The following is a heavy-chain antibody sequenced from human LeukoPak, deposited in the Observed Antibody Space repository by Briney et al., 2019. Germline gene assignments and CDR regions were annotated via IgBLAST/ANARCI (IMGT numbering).Heavy chain of an antibody. J-gene: IGHJ6*03. CDR1: GFTFSSYW. CDR2: IKQDGSEK. Sequence: GGSLRLSCAASGFTFSSYWMSWVRQAPGKGLEWVANIKQDGSEKYYVNSVKGRFTISRDNAKNSLYLQMNSLRAEDTAVYYCARELIVGATWHYYYYMDVWGKGTTVTVSS. V-gene: IGHV3-7*01. CDR3: ARELIVGATWHYYYYMDV. D-gene: IGHD1-26*01.